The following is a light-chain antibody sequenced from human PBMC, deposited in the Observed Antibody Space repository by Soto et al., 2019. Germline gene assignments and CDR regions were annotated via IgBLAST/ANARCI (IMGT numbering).Light chain of an antibody. CDR2: GVS. CDR1: QSVGTY. V-gene: IGKV1-39*01. CDR3: QQSYSNPRT. J-gene: IGKJ1*01. Sequence: DIQVTQSPSSLSASVGDRVTITCRVSQSVGTYLNWYRHKPGKAPTLLIYGVSSLHSGVPSRFSESGSETEFTLTISSLQPEDFATYYCQQSYSNPRTFGQGTKVEIK.